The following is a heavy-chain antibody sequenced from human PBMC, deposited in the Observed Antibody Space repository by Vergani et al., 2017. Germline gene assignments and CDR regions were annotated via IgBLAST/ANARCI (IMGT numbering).Heavy chain of an antibody. V-gene: IGHV3-23*01. CDR3: AKGSSSWKXIQH. Sequence: EVQLLESGGGLVQPGGSLRLSCAASGFTLSSYAMSWVRQAPGKGLEWVSAISGSGGSTYYADSVKGRFTISRDNSKNTLYLQMNSLRAEDTAVYYCAKGSSSWKXIQHWGQGTLVTVSS. CDR1: GFTLSSYA. D-gene: IGHD6-13*01. J-gene: IGHJ1*01. CDR2: ISGSGGST.